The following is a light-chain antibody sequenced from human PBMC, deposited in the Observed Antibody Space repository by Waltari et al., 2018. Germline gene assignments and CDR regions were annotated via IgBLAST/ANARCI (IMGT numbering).Light chain of an antibody. J-gene: IGKJ1*01. CDR1: QIVSRTV. Sequence: DIGLTQPPGFLPLSPAERATLACRASQIVSRTVARYQQKPGQPPRLLIYGASSRANGIPDRFSGGGSGTDFSLTISRLEPEDFAVYYCQHYVRLPATFGQGTKVEIK. CDR2: GAS. V-gene: IGKV3-20*01. CDR3: QHYVRLPAT.